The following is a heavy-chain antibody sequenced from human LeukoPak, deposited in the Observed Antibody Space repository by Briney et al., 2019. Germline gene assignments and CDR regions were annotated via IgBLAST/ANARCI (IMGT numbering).Heavy chain of an antibody. CDR3: ARDRGPLGYFDN. Sequence: NPPETLSLNCTVSGGSISSYYLSWIRQPPGKGLEWIGYIYYSGSTNYNPSLKSRVTISVDTSKNQFSLKLSSVTAADTAVYYCARDRGPLGYFDNCNQGTMVTVSS. V-gene: IGHV4-59*01. CDR1: GGSISSYY. J-gene: IGHJ4*02. CDR2: IYYSGST.